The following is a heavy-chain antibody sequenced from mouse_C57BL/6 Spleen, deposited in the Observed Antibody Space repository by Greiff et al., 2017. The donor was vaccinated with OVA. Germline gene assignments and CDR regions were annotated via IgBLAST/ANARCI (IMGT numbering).Heavy chain of an antibody. D-gene: IGHD3-2*02. CDR3: ARYSSGPYYFDY. J-gene: IGHJ2*01. CDR1: GYSFTSYY. CDR2: IYPGSGNT. V-gene: IGHV1-66*01. Sequence: VQRVESGPELVKPGASVKISCKASGYSFTSYYIHWVKQRPGQGLEWIGWIYPGSGNTKYNEKFKGKATLTADTSSSTAYMQLSSLTSEDSAVYYCARYSSGPYYFDYWGQGTTLTVSS.